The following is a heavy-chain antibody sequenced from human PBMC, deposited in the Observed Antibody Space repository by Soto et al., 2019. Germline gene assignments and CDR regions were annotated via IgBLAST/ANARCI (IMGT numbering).Heavy chain of an antibody. V-gene: IGHV1-69*13. CDR1: GGTFSSYA. Sequence: SVKVSCKASGGTFSSYAISWVRQAPGQGLEWMGGIIPIFGTANYAQKFQGRVTITADESTSTAYMELSSLRSEDTAVYYCARVKPPSRQLATRSDYYYGMDVWGQGTTVTVS. J-gene: IGHJ6*02. D-gene: IGHD6-6*01. CDR3: ARVKPPSRQLATRSDYYYGMDV. CDR2: IIPIFGTA.